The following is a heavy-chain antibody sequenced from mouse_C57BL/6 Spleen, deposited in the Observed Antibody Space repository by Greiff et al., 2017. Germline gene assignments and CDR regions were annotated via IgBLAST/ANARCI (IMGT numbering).Heavy chain of an antibody. CDR2: IDPEDGGT. J-gene: IGHJ3*01. CDR3: TTYDYGNGACFAG. D-gene: IGHD2-1*01. V-gene: IGHV14-1*01. CDR1: GFNFTDYY. Sequence: VQLQQSGAELVKPGASVKLSCTASGFNFTDYYMHWVKQRPERGLEWIGRIDPEDGGTKYNPKFKGKATMTADTASSPAYLQLSSLTSEDTAVYYCTTYDYGNGACFAGWGKGTLVTVAA.